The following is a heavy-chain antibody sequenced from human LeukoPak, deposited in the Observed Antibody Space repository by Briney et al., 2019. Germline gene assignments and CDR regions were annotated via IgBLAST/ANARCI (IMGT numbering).Heavy chain of an antibody. CDR3: AKAYGDYLIYYYYYMDV. V-gene: IGHV3-30*02. CDR2: IRYDGSNK. Sequence: GGSLRLSCAASGFTFSSYGMHWVRQAPGKGLEWVAFIRYDGSNKYYADSVKGRFTISRDNSKNTLYLQMNSLRAEDTAVYYCAKAYGDYLIYYYYYMDVWGKGTTVTISS. CDR1: GFTFSSYG. J-gene: IGHJ6*03. D-gene: IGHD4-17*01.